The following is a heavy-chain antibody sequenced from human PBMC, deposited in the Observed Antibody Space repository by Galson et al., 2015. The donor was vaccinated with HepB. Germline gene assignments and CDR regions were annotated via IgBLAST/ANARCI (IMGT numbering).Heavy chain of an antibody. Sequence: SLRLSCAASGFAFSSYWMSWVRQAPGKGLEWVANIQQDGSEKNYVDSVKGRFTISRDNAKSSLHLQMNSLRVEDTAVYYCASGYDVWSGWGTFDIWGQGTKVTVSS. CDR1: GFAFSSYW. CDR3: ASGYDVWSGWGTFDI. CDR2: IQQDGSEK. J-gene: IGHJ3*02. V-gene: IGHV3-7*03. D-gene: IGHD3-3*01.